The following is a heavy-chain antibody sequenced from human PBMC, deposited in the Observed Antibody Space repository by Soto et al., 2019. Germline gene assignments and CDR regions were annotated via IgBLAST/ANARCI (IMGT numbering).Heavy chain of an antibody. CDR3: ASGGITIFGVVLTY. J-gene: IGHJ4*02. CDR1: GGSISSSNW. Sequence: KSSETLSLTCAVSGGSISSSNWWSWVRQPPGKGLEWIGYIYHSGSTYYNPSLKSRVTISVDRSKNQFSLKLSSVTAADTAVYYCASGGITIFGVVLTYWGQGTLVTVSS. D-gene: IGHD3-3*01. CDR2: IYHSGST. V-gene: IGHV4-4*02.